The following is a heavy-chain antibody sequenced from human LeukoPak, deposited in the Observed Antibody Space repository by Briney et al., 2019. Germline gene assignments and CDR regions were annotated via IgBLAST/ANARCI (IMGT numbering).Heavy chain of an antibody. D-gene: IGHD3-22*01. CDR3: AGGPEYYYDSSGSDLDY. CDR1: GFTFSSHG. Sequence: GGSLRLSCAASGFTFSSHGMHWVRQAPGKGLEWVAFIRYAGSNKYYADSVKGRFTISRDNAKNSLYLQMNSLRAEDTAVYYCAGGPEYYYDSSGSDLDYWGQGTLVTVSS. CDR2: IRYAGSNK. V-gene: IGHV3-30*02. J-gene: IGHJ4*02.